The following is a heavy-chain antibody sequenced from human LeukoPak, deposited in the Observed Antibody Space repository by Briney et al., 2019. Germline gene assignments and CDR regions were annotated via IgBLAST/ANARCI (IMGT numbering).Heavy chain of an antibody. CDR1: GFTFSSYS. CDR3: VRDQGGAVCY. V-gene: IGHV3-48*01. D-gene: IGHD3-16*01. J-gene: IGHJ4*02. CDR2: ISSLSGTI. Sequence: PGGSLRLSCAASGFTFSSYSMNWVRQAPGKGLEWVSYISSLSGTINYADSVKGRFIISRDNAKNSMFLQMNSLRAEDTAVYCVRDQGGAVCYWGQGTLVTVSS.